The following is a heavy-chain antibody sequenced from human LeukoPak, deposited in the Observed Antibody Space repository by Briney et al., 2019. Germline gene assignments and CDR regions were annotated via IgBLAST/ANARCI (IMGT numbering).Heavy chain of an antibody. CDR3: AKGTSSSASYYYGMDV. D-gene: IGHD6-6*01. J-gene: IGHJ6*02. V-gene: IGHV3-23*01. CDR2: ISGSGGST. CDR1: GFTFSSYA. Sequence: GGSLRLSCAASGFTFSSYAMSWVRQAPGKGLEWVSAISGSGGSTYYADSVKGRFTISRDNSKNTLYLQMNSLRAEDTAVYYCAKGTSSSASYYYGMDVWGQGTTVTVSS.